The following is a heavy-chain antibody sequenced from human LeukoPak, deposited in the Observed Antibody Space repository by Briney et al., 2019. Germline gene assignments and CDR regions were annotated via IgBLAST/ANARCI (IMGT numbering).Heavy chain of an antibody. J-gene: IGHJ4*02. CDR2: IYPGDSDT. CDR3: AKALARRYGGPREGFDH. CDR1: GYSFTSYW. D-gene: IGHD3-16*01. Sequence: GESLKISCKGSGYSFTSYWLGWVRQMPGKGLEWMGIIYPGDSDTRYSPSLQAQVTISAHKPIRTPSLQWRSLKASDTPVYHCAKALARRYGGPREGFDHWGQGTLVSVLS. V-gene: IGHV5-51*04.